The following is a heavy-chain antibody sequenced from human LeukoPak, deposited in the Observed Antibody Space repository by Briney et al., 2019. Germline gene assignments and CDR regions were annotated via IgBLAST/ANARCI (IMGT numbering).Heavy chain of an antibody. J-gene: IGHJ6*03. CDR2: INPSGGRT. CDR1: GYTFTSYY. V-gene: IGHV1-46*01. D-gene: IGHD3-10*01. CDR3: ARDSAAAYYYGSGSHPCYMDV. Sequence: ASVKVSCKASGYTFTSYYMHWVRQAPGQGLEWMGIINPSGGRTSYAQKFQGRVTMTRDTSTSTAYMELSSLRSEDTAVYYCARDSAAAYYYGSGSHPCYMDVWGKGTTVTISS.